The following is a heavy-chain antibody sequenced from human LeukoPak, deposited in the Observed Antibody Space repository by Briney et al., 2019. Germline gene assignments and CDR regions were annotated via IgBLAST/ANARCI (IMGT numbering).Heavy chain of an antibody. V-gene: IGHV3-23*01. CDR2: LTGSGGST. D-gene: IGHD2-2*01. CDR1: GFTFSSSS. J-gene: IGHJ4*02. CDR3: AKDLAPAAY. Sequence: GGSLRLSCAASGFTFSSSSMSWVRQAPGKGLEWVSALTGSGGSTYYADSVKGRFTISRDNSKKTLFLQMNSLRAEDTAVHYCAKDLAPAAYWGQGTLVTVSS.